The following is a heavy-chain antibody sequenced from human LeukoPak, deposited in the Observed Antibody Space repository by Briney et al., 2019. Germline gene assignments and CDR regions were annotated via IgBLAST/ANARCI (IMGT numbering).Heavy chain of an antibody. D-gene: IGHD3-3*01. CDR2: IYYSGST. Sequence: SETVSLTCTVSGGSIRSYYWSWIRPPPGRGLVWIGYIYYSGSTNSNPSLKSRVTISVDTSKNRFSLKLSSVTAADTAVYYCARGLRFLEWLANPDYWGQGTLVTVSS. CDR3: ARGLRFLEWLANPDY. CDR1: GGSIRSYY. V-gene: IGHV4-59*08. J-gene: IGHJ4*02.